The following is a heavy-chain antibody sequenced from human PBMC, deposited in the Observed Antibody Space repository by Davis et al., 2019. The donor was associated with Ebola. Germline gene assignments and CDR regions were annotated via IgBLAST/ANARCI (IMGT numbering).Heavy chain of an antibody. D-gene: IGHD4-17*01. CDR3: ASGTTVTTGFDN. CDR1: GYTFADYY. CDR2: VNPNSGET. Sequence: AASVKVSCKASGYTFADYYIHWVRQAPGQGLERVGRVNPNSGETNYAQRFQGRVTMTRDTSITTAYMELSRLRSDDTAVYYCASGTTVTTGFDNWGQGTLVTVSS. J-gene: IGHJ4*02. V-gene: IGHV1-2*06.